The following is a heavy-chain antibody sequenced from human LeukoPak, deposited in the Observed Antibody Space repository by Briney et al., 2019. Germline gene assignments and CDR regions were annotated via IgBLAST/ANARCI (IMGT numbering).Heavy chain of an antibody. V-gene: IGHV1-2*02. CDR3: AREDYYYMDV. Sequence: ASVKVSCKASGYTFTDYYMHWVRQAPGQGLEWMGWINLNSRGTNYAQKFQGRVTITADKSTSTAYMELSSLRSEDTAVYYCAREDYYYMDVWGKGTTVTVSS. CDR2: INLNSRGT. J-gene: IGHJ6*03. CDR1: GYTFTDYY.